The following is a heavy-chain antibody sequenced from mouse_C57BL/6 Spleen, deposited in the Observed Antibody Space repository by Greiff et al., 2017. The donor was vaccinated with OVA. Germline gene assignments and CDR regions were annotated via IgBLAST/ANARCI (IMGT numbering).Heavy chain of an antibody. CDR3: ARDRGYDYDGAMDY. Sequence: EVQLVESGGGLVKPGGSLKLSCAASGFTFSSYAMSWVRQTPEKRLEWVATISDGGSYTYYPDNVKGRFTISRDNAKNNLYLQMSHLKSEDTAMYYCARDRGYDYDGAMDYWGQGTSVTVSS. D-gene: IGHD2-4*01. CDR2: ISDGGSYT. J-gene: IGHJ4*01. V-gene: IGHV5-4*01. CDR1: GFTFSSYA.